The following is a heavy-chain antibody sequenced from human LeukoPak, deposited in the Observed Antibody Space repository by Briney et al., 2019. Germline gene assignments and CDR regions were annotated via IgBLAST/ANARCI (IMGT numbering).Heavy chain of an antibody. V-gene: IGHV1-8*01. J-gene: IGHJ3*02. CDR3: ARGSSGWPYQDAFDI. D-gene: IGHD6-19*01. Sequence: ASVKVSCKASVYTFTSYDINWVRQATGQGLEWVGWMNPNSGNTGYAQKCQGRVTMARNTSISTAYMELYSLRSEDTAVYYCARGSSGWPYQDAFDIWAQGTMVTVSS. CDR1: VYTFTSYD. CDR2: MNPNSGNT.